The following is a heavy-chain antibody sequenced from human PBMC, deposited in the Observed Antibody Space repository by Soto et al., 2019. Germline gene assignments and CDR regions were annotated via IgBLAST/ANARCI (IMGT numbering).Heavy chain of an antibody. Sequence: ASVKVSCKSSGYTFINYYVHWVRQAPGQGLEWMGMINPSGGRTTYPQKFQGRVTMTRDTSTSTVYVELSSPRSDDTAVFYCARXKASTSLLTHYYYAMDVWGQGTTVTVSS. CDR2: INPSGGRT. V-gene: IGHV1-46*01. J-gene: IGHJ6*02. CDR1: GYTFINYY. CDR3: ARXKASTSLLTHYYYAMDV.